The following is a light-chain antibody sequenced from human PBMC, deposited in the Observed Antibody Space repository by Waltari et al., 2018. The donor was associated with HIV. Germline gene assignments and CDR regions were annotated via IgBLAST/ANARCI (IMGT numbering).Light chain of an antibody. Sequence: QSVLTQPPSVSAAPGQKVTISCSGSSSNIATNFVSWYQQLPGTAPSLLIFDNEKRPSGIPDRFSGSTSGTSATLGIAGLQTGDEADDYCGTWDNRVSVVVFGGGTKLTVL. V-gene: IGLV1-51*01. CDR3: GTWDNRVSVVV. CDR1: SSNIATNF. J-gene: IGLJ2*01. CDR2: DNE.